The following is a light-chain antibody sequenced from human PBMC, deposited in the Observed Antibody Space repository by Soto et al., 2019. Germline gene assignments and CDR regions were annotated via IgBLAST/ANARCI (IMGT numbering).Light chain of an antibody. CDR3: QQRSNWPRVT. V-gene: IGKV3-11*01. CDR1: QSVSSY. CDR2: DAS. J-gene: IGKJ4*01. Sequence: EIVLTQSPATLSLSPGERATLSCRASQSVSSYLAWYQQKPGQAPRLLIYDASNSATGIPARFSGSGSGTDFTLTIRSLEPEDFAVFYCQQRSNWPRVTFGGGTKVEIK.